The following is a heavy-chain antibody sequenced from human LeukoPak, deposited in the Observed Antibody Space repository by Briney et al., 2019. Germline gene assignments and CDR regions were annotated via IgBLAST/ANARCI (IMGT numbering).Heavy chain of an antibody. CDR2: ISGSGSGT. D-gene: IGHD6-19*01. V-gene: IGHV3-23*01. CDR1: GFTFSSYA. J-gene: IGHJ4*02. CDR3: AKESGYSTGWYSDY. Sequence: GGSLRLSCAASGFTFSSYAMSWVRQAPGKGLEWVSVISGSGSGTYYADSVKGRFTISRDNSKNTPYLQMNSLRAEDTAVYYCAKESGYSTGWYSDYWGQGTLVTVSS.